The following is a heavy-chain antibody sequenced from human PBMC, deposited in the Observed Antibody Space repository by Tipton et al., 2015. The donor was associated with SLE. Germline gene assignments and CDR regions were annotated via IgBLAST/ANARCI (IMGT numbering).Heavy chain of an antibody. J-gene: IGHJ6*03. Sequence: TLSLTCTVSGDSVSDFYWSWIRQPPGKGLEWIGDASYSGRPNFNPSLKSRVTVSVDPSKNQSSLRLSSVTAADSAVYYCARADGSYFYYFMDVWGKGTTVTVSS. CDR2: ASYSGRP. CDR1: GDSVSDFY. D-gene: IGHD3-10*01. CDR3: ARADGSYFYYFMDV. V-gene: IGHV4-59*02.